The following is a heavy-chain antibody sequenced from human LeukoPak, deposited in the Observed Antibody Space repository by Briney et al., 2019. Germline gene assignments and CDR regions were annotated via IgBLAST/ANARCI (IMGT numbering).Heavy chain of an antibody. D-gene: IGHD1-1*01. J-gene: IGHJ4*02. CDR2: INHSGST. CDR1: GGSFSGYY. Sequence: PSETLSLTCAVYGGSFSGYYWSWIRQPPGKGLEWIGEINHSGSTNYNPPLKSRVTISVDTSKNQFSLKLSSVTAADTAVYYCARTGTTLFYDYWGQGTLVTVSS. CDR3: ARTGTTLFYDY. V-gene: IGHV4-34*01.